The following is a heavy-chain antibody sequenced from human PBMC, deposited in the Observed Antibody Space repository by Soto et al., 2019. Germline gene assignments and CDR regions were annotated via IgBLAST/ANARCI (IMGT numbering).Heavy chain of an antibody. CDR3: AKNGLDNSPSAIDS. CDR1: GFTFTSSA. CDR2: IVVGSGNT. Sequence: VQVSCKASGFTFTSSAVQWVRQARGQRLEWIGWIVVGSGNTNYAQKFQERVTITRDMPTSTAYMELNSLRAEDTALYYCAKNGLDNSPSAIDSWGPGTLVTVSS. D-gene: IGHD2-8*01. J-gene: IGHJ4*02. V-gene: IGHV1-58*01.